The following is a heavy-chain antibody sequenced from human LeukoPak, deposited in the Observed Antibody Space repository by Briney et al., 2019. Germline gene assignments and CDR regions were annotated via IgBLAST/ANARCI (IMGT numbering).Heavy chain of an antibody. CDR3: ANENYYASGSYPDY. J-gene: IGHJ4*02. CDR1: GFTFSSYA. V-gene: IGHV3-30*18. D-gene: IGHD3-10*01. Sequence: PGGSLRLSCAASGFTFSSYAMHWVRQAPGKGLEWVAIISYDGSNKYYADSVKGRFTISRDNSKNTMYLQMNNLRAEDTAVYYCANENYYASGSYPDYWGQGTLVTVSS. CDR2: ISYDGSNK.